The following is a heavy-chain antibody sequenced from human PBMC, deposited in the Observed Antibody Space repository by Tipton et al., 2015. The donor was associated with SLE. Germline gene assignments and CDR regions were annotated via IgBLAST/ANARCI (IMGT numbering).Heavy chain of an antibody. D-gene: IGHD1-26*01. V-gene: IGHV4-61*02. CDR3: ASNSGTYYYYYYMDV. CDR1: GGSISSGSYY. Sequence: LRLSCSVSGGSISSGSYYWSWIRQPAGKGLEWIGRIYSSGSTNYNPSLKSRVTMSVDTSKNQFSLKLSSVTAADTAIYYCASNSGTYYYYYYMDVWGKGTTVTVSS. J-gene: IGHJ6*03. CDR2: IYSSGST.